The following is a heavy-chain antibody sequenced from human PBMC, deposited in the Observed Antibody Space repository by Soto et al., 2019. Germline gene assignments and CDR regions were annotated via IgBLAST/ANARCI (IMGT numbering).Heavy chain of an antibody. CDR2: ISFDGTNK. V-gene: IGHV3-30-3*01. J-gene: IGHJ5*02. CDR3: SASRDYNWFDP. Sequence: GSLRLSCVASEFAFSTHAMHWVRQAPGEGLEWVAVISFDGTNKYYADSVKGRFTISRDNSRSTLYLQMNSLRIEDTAVYYCSASRDYNWFDPWGQGTLVTVSS. D-gene: IGHD2-21*02. CDR1: EFAFSTHA.